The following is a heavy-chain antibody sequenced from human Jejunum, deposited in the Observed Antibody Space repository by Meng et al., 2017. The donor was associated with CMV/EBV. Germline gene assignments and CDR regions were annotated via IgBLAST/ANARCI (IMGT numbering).Heavy chain of an antibody. Sequence: IDHFMHWVRQAPGQQGLEWMGWIHPNTGATHYAQKFQGRVTMTRDTSISTAYMEVTRLSSDDTAVYYCARENAYCGGACPSSWFDPWGQGTLVTVSS. V-gene: IGHV1-2*02. CDR1: IDHF. J-gene: IGHJ5*02. CDR2: IHPNTGAT. D-gene: IGHD2-21*01. CDR3: ARENAYCGGACPSSWFDP.